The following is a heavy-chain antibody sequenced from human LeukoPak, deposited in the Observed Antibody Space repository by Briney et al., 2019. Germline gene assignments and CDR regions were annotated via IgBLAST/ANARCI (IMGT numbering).Heavy chain of an antibody. CDR2: INPNSGGT. V-gene: IGHV1-2*06. CDR1: GYTFTGYY. CDR3: ARAGYCGGDCYWFDY. D-gene: IGHD2-21*01. Sequence: ASVKVSCKASGYTFTGYYMHWVRQAPGQGLEWMGRINPNSGGTNYAQKFQGRVTMTRDTSISTAYMELSRLRSEDTAVYYCARAGYCGGDCYWFDYWGQGTLVTVSS. J-gene: IGHJ4*02.